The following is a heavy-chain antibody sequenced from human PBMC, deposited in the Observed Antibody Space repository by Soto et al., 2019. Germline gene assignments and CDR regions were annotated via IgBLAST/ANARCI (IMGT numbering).Heavy chain of an antibody. CDR3: AASCVGCGGFNYYGMDV. Sequence: TLSLTCTVSGGSIRSGGYYWSWIRQHPGKGLEWIGYIYYSGSTYYNPSLKSRVTISVDTSKNQFSLKLSSVTAADTAVYYCAASCVGCGGFNYYGMDVWGQGTTVTVSS. D-gene: IGHD2-21*01. CDR1: GGSIRSGGYY. V-gene: IGHV4-31*03. J-gene: IGHJ6*02. CDR2: IYYSGST.